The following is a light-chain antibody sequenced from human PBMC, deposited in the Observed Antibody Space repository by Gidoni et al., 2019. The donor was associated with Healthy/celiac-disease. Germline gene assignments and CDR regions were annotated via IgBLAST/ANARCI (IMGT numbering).Light chain of an antibody. CDR1: QSVSSSY. J-gene: IGKJ2*01. CDR2: GAS. CDR3: QQYGSSPYT. V-gene: IGKV3-20*01. Sequence: EMVLTQSPGTLSLSPGESATLSCRARQSVSSSYLAWYQQKPGQAPRLLIYGASSRATGIPDRFSGSGSGTDFTLTISRLEPEDFAVYYCQQYGSSPYTFGQGTKLEIK.